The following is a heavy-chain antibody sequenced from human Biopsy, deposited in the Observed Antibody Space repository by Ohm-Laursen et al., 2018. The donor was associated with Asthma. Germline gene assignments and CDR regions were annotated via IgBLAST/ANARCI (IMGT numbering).Heavy chain of an antibody. CDR2: IYSGGTS. V-gene: IGHV3-53*01. Sequence: SLRLSCAASGFAVSRDHMFWVRQAPGKGLEWVSVIYSGGTSHTADSVRGRFTISRDYSKNTLYLQTHSLRAEDTAVYYCARGDSSNWPHYYFDYWGQGTLVTVSS. J-gene: IGHJ4*02. CDR1: GFAVSRDH. CDR3: ARGDSSNWPHYYFDY. D-gene: IGHD3-22*01.